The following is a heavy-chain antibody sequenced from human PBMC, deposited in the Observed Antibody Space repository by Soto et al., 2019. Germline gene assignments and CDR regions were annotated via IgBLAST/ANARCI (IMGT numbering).Heavy chain of an antibody. Sequence: QVQLVESGGGVVQPGRSLRLSCAASGFTFSSYGMHWVRQAPGKGLEWVAVIWFDGSNKFYADSVKGRFTISRDNAKNTVSLQMNSLRDEDSAAYYCATTGPDWGQGNLVTVSS. V-gene: IGHV3-33*01. D-gene: IGHD2-2*01. CDR3: ATTGPD. CDR2: IWFDGSNK. CDR1: GFTFSSYG. J-gene: IGHJ4*02.